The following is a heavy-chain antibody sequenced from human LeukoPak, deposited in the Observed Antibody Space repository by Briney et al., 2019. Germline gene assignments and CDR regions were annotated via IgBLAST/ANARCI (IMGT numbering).Heavy chain of an antibody. CDR2: ISAYNGNT. J-gene: IGHJ4*02. CDR1: GYTFTSYG. CDR3: ARDKDTTYYGSGSYY. V-gene: IGHV1-18*01. Sequence: ASVKVSCKASGYTFTSYGISWVRQAPGQGLEWMGWISAYNGNTNYAQKLQGRVTMTTDTSTSTAYMELRSLRSDDTAVYYCARDKDTTYYGSGSYYWGQGTLVTVSS. D-gene: IGHD3-10*01.